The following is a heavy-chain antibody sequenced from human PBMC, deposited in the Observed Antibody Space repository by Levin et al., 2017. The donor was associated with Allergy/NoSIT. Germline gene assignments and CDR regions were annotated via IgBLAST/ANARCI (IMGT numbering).Heavy chain of an antibody. CDR3: TSPGGSGWYVGVY. D-gene: IGHD6-19*01. J-gene: IGHJ4*02. V-gene: IGHV3-15*01. Sequence: GESLKISCAASGFTFNNAWMSWVRQAPGKGLEWVGRIKSKTDGGTTDYAAPVKGRFTISRDDSKNTLYLQMNSLKTEDTAVYYCTSPGGSGWYVGVYWGQGTLVTVSS. CDR2: IKSKTDGGTT. CDR1: GFTFNNAW.